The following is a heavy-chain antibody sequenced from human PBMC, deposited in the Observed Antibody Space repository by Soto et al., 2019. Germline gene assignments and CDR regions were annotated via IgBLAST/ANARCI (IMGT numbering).Heavy chain of an antibody. J-gene: IGHJ6*02. Sequence: GESLKISCKGSGYNFATDWIGWLRQMPGKGLEWMGIIYPADSDTRYSPSSQGQVTISADKSISTAYLQWSSLKASDTAMYFCARYWHSYSLNYYRGMDVWGQGTTVTVS. V-gene: IGHV5-51*01. CDR3: ARYWHSYSLNYYRGMDV. CDR2: IYPADSDT. CDR1: GYNFATDW. D-gene: IGHD5-18*01.